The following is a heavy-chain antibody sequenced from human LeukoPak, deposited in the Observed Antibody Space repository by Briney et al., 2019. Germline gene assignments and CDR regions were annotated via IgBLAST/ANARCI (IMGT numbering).Heavy chain of an antibody. CDR1: GYTFTSYD. Sequence: ASVKVSXKASGYTFTSYDINWVRQATGQGLEWMGWMNPNSGNTGYAQKFQGRVTMTRNTSISTAYMELSSLRSEDTAVYYCAWDRGYSYGFAFDIWGQGTMVTVSS. V-gene: IGHV1-8*01. D-gene: IGHD5-18*01. J-gene: IGHJ3*02. CDR3: AWDRGYSYGFAFDI. CDR2: MNPNSGNT.